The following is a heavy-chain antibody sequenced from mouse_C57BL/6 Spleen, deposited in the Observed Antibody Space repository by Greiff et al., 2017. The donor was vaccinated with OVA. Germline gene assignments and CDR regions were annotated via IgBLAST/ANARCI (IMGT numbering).Heavy chain of an antibody. CDR1: GFNIKDDY. Sequence: EVKLQESGAELVRPGASVKLSCTASGFNIKDDYMHWVKQRPEQGLEWIGWIDPENGDTEYASKFQGKATITADTSSNTAYLQLSSLTSEDTAVYYCTTDYYGSSYWFAYWGQGTLVTVSA. J-gene: IGHJ3*01. D-gene: IGHD1-1*01. V-gene: IGHV14-4*01. CDR3: TTDYYGSSYWFAY. CDR2: IDPENGDT.